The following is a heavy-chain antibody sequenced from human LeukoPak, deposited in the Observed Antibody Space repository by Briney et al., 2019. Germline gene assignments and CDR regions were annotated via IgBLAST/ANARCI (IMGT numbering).Heavy chain of an antibody. CDR3: ARDRHIAAAVYYYYMDV. J-gene: IGHJ6*03. D-gene: IGHD6-13*01. V-gene: IGHV1-69*05. CDR2: IIPIFGTA. CDR1: GGTFRSYA. Sequence: SVKVSXKASGGTFRSYAISWVRQAPGQGLEWIGRIIPIFGTANYAQKFQGRVTMTTDTSTSTAYMELRSLRSDDTAVYYCARDRHIAAAVYYYYMDVWGKGTPVTVSS.